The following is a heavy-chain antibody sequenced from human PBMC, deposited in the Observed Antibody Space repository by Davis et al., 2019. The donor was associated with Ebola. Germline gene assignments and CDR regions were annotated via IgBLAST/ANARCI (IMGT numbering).Heavy chain of an antibody. CDR1: GFTFSSYG. J-gene: IGHJ6*03. CDR2: IRYDGSNK. V-gene: IGHV3-30*02. Sequence: GESLKISCAASGFTFSSYGMHWVRQAPGKGLEWVAFIRYDGSNKYYADSVKGRFTISRDNSKNTLYLQMNSLRAEDTAVYYCAKAPTVTTYYYYYYMDVWGKGTTVTVSS. CDR3: AKAPTVTTYYYYYYMDV. D-gene: IGHD4-11*01.